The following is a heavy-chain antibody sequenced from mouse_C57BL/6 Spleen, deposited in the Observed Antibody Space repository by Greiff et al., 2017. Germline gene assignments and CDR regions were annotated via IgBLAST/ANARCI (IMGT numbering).Heavy chain of an antibody. D-gene: IGHD1-1*01. CDR3: ARALGYGSSYWYFDG. Sequence: QVQLQQSGAELARPGASVKLSCKASGYTFTSYGISWVKQRTGQGLEWIGEIYPRSGNTYYNEKFKGKATLTADKSSSTAYMELRSLTSEDSAVYFCARALGYGSSYWYFDGWGTGTTVTVSS. V-gene: IGHV1-81*01. CDR1: GYTFTSYG. J-gene: IGHJ1*03. CDR2: IYPRSGNT.